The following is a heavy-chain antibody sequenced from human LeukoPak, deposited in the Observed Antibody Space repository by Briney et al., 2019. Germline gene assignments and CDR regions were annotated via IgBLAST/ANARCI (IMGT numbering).Heavy chain of an antibody. J-gene: IGHJ4*02. V-gene: IGHV3-30*02. CDR1: GFTFSSYD. Sequence: SGGSLRLSCAASGFTFSSYDIHWVRQAPGKGLEWVAFIRYDGGNKYYADSVKGRFTISRDNAKNSLYLQMNSLRAEDTAVYYCARDGTLDFWSGYFDYWGQGTLVTVSS. CDR2: IRYDGGNK. CDR3: ARDGTLDFWSGYFDY. D-gene: IGHD3-3*01.